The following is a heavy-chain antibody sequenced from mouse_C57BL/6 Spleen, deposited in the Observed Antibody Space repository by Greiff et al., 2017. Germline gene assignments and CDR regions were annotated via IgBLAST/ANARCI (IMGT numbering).Heavy chain of an antibody. V-gene: IGHV5-9*01. Sequence: DVKLVESGGGLVKPGGSLKLSCAASGFTFSSYTMSWVRQTPEKRLEWVATISGGGGNTYYPDSVKGRFTISRDNAKNTLYLQMSSLRSEDTALYYCARHYYGSSYWYFDVWGTGTTVTVSS. CDR1: GFTFSSYT. D-gene: IGHD1-1*01. CDR3: ARHYYGSSYWYFDV. CDR2: ISGGGGNT. J-gene: IGHJ1*03.